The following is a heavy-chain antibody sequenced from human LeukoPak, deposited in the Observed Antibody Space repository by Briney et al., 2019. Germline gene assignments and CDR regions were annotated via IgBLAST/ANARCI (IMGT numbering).Heavy chain of an antibody. CDR3: VKALGYSSQGGDY. CDR1: GFTVSSYY. CDR2: IYRGGST. D-gene: IGHD6-13*01. V-gene: IGHV3-53*01. J-gene: IGHJ4*02. Sequence: PGGSLRLSCAASGFTVSSYYMSWVRQAPGKGLEWVSIIYRGGSTHYADSVKGRFTISRDNSKNTLSLQMNSLRVEDTALYYCVKALGYSSQGGDYWGQGTLVTVSS.